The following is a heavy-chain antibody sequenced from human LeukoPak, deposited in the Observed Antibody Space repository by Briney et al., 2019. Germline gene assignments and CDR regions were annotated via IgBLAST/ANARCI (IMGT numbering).Heavy chain of an antibody. J-gene: IGHJ4*02. Sequence: SETLSLTCTVSGGSISSSSYNWGWIRQPPGKGLEWIGSIYYSGRTDHNPSLKSRVTISVDTSKNQFSLKLSSVTAADTAVYYCARVGGSYFDYWGQGTLVTVSS. V-gene: IGHV4-39*07. CDR2: IYYSGRT. CDR3: ARVGGSYFDY. D-gene: IGHD3-16*01. CDR1: GGSISSSSYN.